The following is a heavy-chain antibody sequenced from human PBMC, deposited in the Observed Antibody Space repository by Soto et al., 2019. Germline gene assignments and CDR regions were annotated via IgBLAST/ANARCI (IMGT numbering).Heavy chain of an antibody. CDR3: ARLLRYFDWYPITNWFDP. Sequence: PSETLSLTCTVSGGSVSSGSYYWSWIRQPPGKGLEWIGYIYYSGSTNYNPSLKSRVTISVDTSKNQFSLKLSSVTAADTAVYYCARLLRYFDWYPITNWFDPWGQGTLVTVSS. V-gene: IGHV4-61*01. J-gene: IGHJ5*02. D-gene: IGHD3-9*01. CDR1: GGSVSSGSYY. CDR2: IYYSGST.